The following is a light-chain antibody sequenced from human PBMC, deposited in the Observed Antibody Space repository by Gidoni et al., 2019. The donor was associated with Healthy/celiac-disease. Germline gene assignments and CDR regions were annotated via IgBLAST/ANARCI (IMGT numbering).Light chain of an antibody. CDR3: QQYNNWPPLYT. J-gene: IGKJ2*01. CDR2: GAS. V-gene: IGKV3-15*01. CDR1: QSVSSN. Sequence: EIVMTQSPATLSVSPGETATLSSRASQSVSSNLAWYQQKTGQAPRLLIYGASTRATGIPARFSGSGSGTEFTLTISSLQSEDFAVYYCQQYNNWPPLYTFGQGTKLEIK.